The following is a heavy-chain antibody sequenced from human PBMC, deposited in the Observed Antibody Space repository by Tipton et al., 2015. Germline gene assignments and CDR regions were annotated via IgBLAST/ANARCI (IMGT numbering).Heavy chain of an antibody. Sequence: TLSLTCTVSGGFISHYYWSWIRQPPGKGLEWIGYIYYTGSTNYHPPLKSRVTISVDTSKNQFSLNLSSVTAADTAVYYCAREGYNYGYTYWGQGTLVTVSS. D-gene: IGHD5-18*01. CDR3: AREGYNYGYTY. CDR2: IYYTGST. J-gene: IGHJ4*02. V-gene: IGHV4-59*01. CDR1: GGFISHYY.